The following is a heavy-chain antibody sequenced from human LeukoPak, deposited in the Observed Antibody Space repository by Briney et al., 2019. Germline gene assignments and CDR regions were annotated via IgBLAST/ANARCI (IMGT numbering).Heavy chain of an antibody. D-gene: IGHD3-10*01. CDR3: AALWFGELSYYYYGMDV. J-gene: IGHJ6*02. CDR2: ISYDGSNK. Sequence: PGRSLRLSCAASGFTFSSYAMHWVRQAPGKGLEWVAVISYDGSNKYYADSVKGRFTISRDNSKNTLYLQMNSLRAEDTAVYYCAALWFGELSYYYYGMDVWGQGTTATVSS. V-gene: IGHV3-30-3*01. CDR1: GFTFSSYA.